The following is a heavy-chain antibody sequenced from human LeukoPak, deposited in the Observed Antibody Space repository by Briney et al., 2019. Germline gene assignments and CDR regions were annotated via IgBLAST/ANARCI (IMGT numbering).Heavy chain of an antibody. V-gene: IGHV4-34*01. CDR1: GGSFSGYY. CDR3: ARGRYCSADICSGGDAFDI. Sequence: SETLSLTCAVYGGSFSGYYWSWIRQPPGNGLEWIGEINHSGSTNYNPSLKSRVTISVDTSKNQFSLKLSSVTAADTAVYYCARGRYCSADICSGGDAFDIWGQGTMVSVSS. D-gene: IGHD2-15*01. J-gene: IGHJ3*02. CDR2: INHSGST.